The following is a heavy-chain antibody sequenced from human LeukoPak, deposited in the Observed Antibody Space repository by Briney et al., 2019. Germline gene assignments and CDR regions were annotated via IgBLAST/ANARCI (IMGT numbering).Heavy chain of an antibody. D-gene: IGHD2-15*01. CDR2: IYYSGST. Sequence: PETLSLTCTVSGGSVSSGSYYWSWIRQPPGKGLEWIGYIYYSGSTNYNPSLKSRVTISVDTSKNQFSLKLSSVTAADTAVYYCARGGVVVAATPFDYWSQGTLVTASS. V-gene: IGHV4-61*01. CDR3: ARGGVVVAATPFDY. CDR1: GGSVSSGSYY. J-gene: IGHJ4*02.